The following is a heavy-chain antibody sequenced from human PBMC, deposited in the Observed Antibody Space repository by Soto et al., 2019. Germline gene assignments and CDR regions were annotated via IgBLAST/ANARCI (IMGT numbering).Heavy chain of an antibody. CDR1: GGSISSSSYY. CDR2: IYYSGST. J-gene: IGHJ4*02. V-gene: IGHV4-39*01. CDR3: AGLGSTVTTYLLDY. D-gene: IGHD4-17*01. Sequence: PSETLSLTCTVSGGSISSSSYYWGWIRQPPGKGLEWIGSIYYSGSTYYNPSLKSRVTISVDTSKNQFSLKLSSVTAADTAVYYCAGLGSTVTTYLLDYWGQGTLVTVS.